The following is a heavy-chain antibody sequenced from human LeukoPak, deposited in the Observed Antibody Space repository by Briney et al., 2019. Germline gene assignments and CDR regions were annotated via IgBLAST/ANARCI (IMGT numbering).Heavy chain of an antibody. J-gene: IGHJ6*02. Sequence: ASVTVSCKVSGYTLTELSMHWVRQAPGKGREWMGGFDPEDGETIYAQKFQGRVTMTEDTSTDTAYMELSSLRSEDTAVYYCATAGPIAAAGRHYGMDVWGQGTTVTVSS. D-gene: IGHD6-13*01. CDR2: FDPEDGET. CDR3: ATAGPIAAAGRHYGMDV. V-gene: IGHV1-24*01. CDR1: GYTLTELS.